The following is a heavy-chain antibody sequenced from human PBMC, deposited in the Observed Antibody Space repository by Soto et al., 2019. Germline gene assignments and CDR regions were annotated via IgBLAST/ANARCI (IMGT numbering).Heavy chain of an antibody. CDR3: ARYQPLLRYFDY. V-gene: IGHV3-74*01. CDR2: INSDGSST. Sequence: LRLSCAASGFTFSSYWMHWVRQAPGKGLVWVSRINSDGSSTSYADSVKGRFTISRDNAKNTLYLQMNSLRAEDTAVYYCARYQPLLRYFDYWGQGTLVTVSS. CDR1: GFTFSSYW. J-gene: IGHJ4*02. D-gene: IGHD2-2*01.